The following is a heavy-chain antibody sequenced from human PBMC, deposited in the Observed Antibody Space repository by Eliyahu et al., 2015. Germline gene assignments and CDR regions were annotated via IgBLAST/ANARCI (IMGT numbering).Heavy chain of an antibody. CDR1: GGSFNDYY. Sequence: QVQLQQWGAGLLKPSETLSLTCVLSGGSFNDYYWTWIRQSPGKGLEWIGEINDNGETTYEASLRSRVTISMDTSKSQFSLKLTSVTAADSALYYCARGAITVIRGVFSYKWFGPWGQGTLVTVSS. J-gene: IGHJ5*02. V-gene: IGHV4-34*01. D-gene: IGHD3-10*01. CDR2: INDNGET. CDR3: ARGAITVIRGVFSYKWFGP.